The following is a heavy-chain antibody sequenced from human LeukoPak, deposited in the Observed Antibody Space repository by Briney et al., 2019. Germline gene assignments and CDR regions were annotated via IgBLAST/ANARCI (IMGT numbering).Heavy chain of an antibody. D-gene: IGHD3-3*01. J-gene: IGHJ5*02. V-gene: IGHV4-39*07. CDR3: ARALWGDFWSGPSNWFDP. CDR2: IYYTGST. CDR1: SGSISSSTYY. Sequence: SETLSLTCTVSSGSISSSTYYWGWIRQPPGKGLEWIGTIYYTGSTYYNPSLKSRVTISVDTSKNQFSLKLTSVTAADTAVYYCARALWGDFWSGPSNWFDPWGQGTLVTVSS.